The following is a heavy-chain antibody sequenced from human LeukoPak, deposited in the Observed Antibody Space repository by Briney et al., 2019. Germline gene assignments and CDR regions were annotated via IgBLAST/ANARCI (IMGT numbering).Heavy chain of an antibody. CDR2: IDAGNGRT. V-gene: IGHV1-3*03. Sequence: ASVKVSCKASGYDFTKYAVQWVRQAPGQRLEWMGWIDAGNGRTKYSQDFQGRVTITRDTSASIAYMELSSLRSDDMAVYYCARTGIAVAGGYNYWGQGTLVTVSS. D-gene: IGHD6-19*01. CDR1: GYDFTKYA. CDR3: ARTGIAVAGGYNY. J-gene: IGHJ4*02.